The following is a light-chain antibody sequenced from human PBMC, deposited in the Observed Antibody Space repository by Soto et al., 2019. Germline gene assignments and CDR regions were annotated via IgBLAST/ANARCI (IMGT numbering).Light chain of an antibody. J-gene: IGKJ5*01. CDR1: QDISNH. V-gene: IGKV1-33*01. CDR3: QQYYNLPIT. CDR2: DAS. Sequence: DIPMTQAPSSPSTSGGDRVTLTCQASQDISNHLNWYQQKPGKAPKLLIYDASNLETGVPSRFSGSGSGTDFTVTISSLQPEDFATYSCQQYYNLPITFGQGTRLEIK.